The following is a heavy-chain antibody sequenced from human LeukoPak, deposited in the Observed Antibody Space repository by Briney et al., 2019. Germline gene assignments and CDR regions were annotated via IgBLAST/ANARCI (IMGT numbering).Heavy chain of an antibody. V-gene: IGHV1-2*02. CDR3: ARGPDFGQLGTIDIVVVPAAISFICDY. J-gene: IGHJ4*02. CDR1: GYTFTSYY. D-gene: IGHD2-2*02. CDR2: INPNSGGT. Sequence: GASVKVSCKASGYTFTSYYMHWVRQAPGQGLEWMGWINPNSGGTNYAQKFQGRVTMTRDTSISTAYMELSRLRSDDTAVYYCARGPDFGQLGTIDIVVVPAAISFICDYWGQGTLVTVSS.